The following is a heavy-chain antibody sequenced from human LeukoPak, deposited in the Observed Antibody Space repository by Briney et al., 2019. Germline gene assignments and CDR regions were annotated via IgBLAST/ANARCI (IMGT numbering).Heavy chain of an antibody. CDR3: ARKEGELLLGVDY. D-gene: IGHD1-26*01. CDR1: GFTFSSYS. Sequence: GGSLRLSCAASGFTFSSYSMNWVRQAPGKGLEWVSYISSSSSTIYYADSVKGRFTISRDNAKNSLYLQMNSLRAEDTAVYYCARKEGELLLGVDYWGQGTLVTVSS. J-gene: IGHJ4*02. CDR2: ISSSSSTI. V-gene: IGHV3-48*01.